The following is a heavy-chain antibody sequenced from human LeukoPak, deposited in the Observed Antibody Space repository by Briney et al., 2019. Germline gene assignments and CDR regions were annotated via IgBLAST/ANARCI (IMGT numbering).Heavy chain of an antibody. Sequence: PGGSLRLSCAVSGFSVTNNYMSWVRQAPGKGLEWVSVFYVGGATYYADSVKGRFTISGDKSENTLYLQMKSLRAEDTAVYYCARGDGYNFFDYWGQGTLVTVSS. CDR1: GFSVTNNY. V-gene: IGHV3-53*01. CDR2: FYVGGAT. D-gene: IGHD5-24*01. CDR3: ARGDGYNFFDY. J-gene: IGHJ4*02.